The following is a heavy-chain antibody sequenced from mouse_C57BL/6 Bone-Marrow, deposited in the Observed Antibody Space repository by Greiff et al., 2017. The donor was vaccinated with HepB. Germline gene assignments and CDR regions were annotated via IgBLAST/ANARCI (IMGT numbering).Heavy chain of an antibody. V-gene: IGHV5-9-1*02. Sequence: EVKLVESGEGLVKPGGSLKLSCAASGFTFSSYAMSWVRQTPEKRLEWVAYISSGGDYIYYAATVKGRFNISSYNARNTLYLQMRSLKSEDTAMYYCTREGGIYYGYDGPCVWGTGTTVTVSS. J-gene: IGHJ1*03. CDR2: ISSGGDYI. CDR3: TREGGIYYGYDGPCV. CDR1: GFTFSSYA. D-gene: IGHD2-2*01.